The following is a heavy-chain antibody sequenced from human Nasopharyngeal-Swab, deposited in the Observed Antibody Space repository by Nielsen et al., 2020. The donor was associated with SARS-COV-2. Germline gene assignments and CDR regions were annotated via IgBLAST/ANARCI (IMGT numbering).Heavy chain of an antibody. Sequence: WVRQAPGQGLEWMGWINTNTGNPTYAQGFTGRFVFSLDTSVSTAYLQISSLKAEDTAVYYCARDRESLNIVVVPAARTYCFDYWGQGTLVTVSS. D-gene: IGHD2-2*01. CDR3: ARDRESLNIVVVPAARTYCFDY. J-gene: IGHJ4*02. CDR2: INTNTGNP. V-gene: IGHV7-4-1*02.